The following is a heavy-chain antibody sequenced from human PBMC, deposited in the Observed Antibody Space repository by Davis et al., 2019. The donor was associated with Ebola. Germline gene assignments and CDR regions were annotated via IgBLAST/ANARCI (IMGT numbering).Heavy chain of an antibody. V-gene: IGHV3-23*01. Sequence: PGGSLRLSCAASGFTFSSYAMNWVRQAPGKGLEWVSAVSGNGGSTYYGDSVKGRFTISRDNSKNILYLQMNSLRREDSAMYYCAKETTATTDFDYWGQGTLVTVSS. CDR2: VSGNGGST. D-gene: IGHD4-17*01. CDR3: AKETTATTDFDY. J-gene: IGHJ4*02. CDR1: GFTFSSYA.